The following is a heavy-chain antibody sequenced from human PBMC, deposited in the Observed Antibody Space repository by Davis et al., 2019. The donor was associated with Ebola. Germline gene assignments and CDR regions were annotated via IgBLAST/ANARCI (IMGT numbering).Heavy chain of an antibody. J-gene: IGHJ4*02. D-gene: IGHD6-13*01. Sequence: GGSLRLSCAASGFTFSSYGMHWVRQASGKGLEWVGRIRSKANSYATAYAASVKGRFTISRDDSKNTAYLQMNSLKTEDTAVYYCTTTYSSSQEEDYWGQGTLVTVSS. CDR2: IRSKANSYAT. CDR1: GFTFSSYG. CDR3: TTTYSSSQEEDY. V-gene: IGHV3-73*01.